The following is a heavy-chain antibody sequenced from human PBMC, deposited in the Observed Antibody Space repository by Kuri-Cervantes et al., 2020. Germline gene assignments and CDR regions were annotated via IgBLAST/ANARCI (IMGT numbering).Heavy chain of an antibody. CDR2: IYSTGIT. CDR1: GGSIGRFY. CDR3: AREREQQLPFDY. J-gene: IGHJ4*02. V-gene: IGHV4-4*07. D-gene: IGHD6-13*01. Sequence: GSLRLSCTVSGGSIGRFYWSWIRQPAGKGLEWIGHIYSTGITHHNPSLKSRVTISVDRSKNQFSLRLTSVTAADTAVYYCAREREQQLPFDYWGQGTLVTVSS.